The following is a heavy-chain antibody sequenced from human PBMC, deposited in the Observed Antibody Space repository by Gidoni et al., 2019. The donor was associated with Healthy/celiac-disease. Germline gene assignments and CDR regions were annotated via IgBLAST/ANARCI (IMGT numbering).Heavy chain of an antibody. J-gene: IGHJ6*03. CDR2: IIPIFGTA. CDR1: GCTFSSDA. Sequence: QVQLVQSGAEVKKPGSSVKVLCKASGCTFSSDAISWGRQAPGQGLEWMGGIIPIFGTANYAQKFQGRVTITADESTSTAYMELSSLKSEDTAVYYCARDGEVERQDYYYYYMDVWGKGTTVTVSS. CDR3: ARDGEVERQDYYYYYMDV. D-gene: IGHD1-1*01. V-gene: IGHV1-69*01.